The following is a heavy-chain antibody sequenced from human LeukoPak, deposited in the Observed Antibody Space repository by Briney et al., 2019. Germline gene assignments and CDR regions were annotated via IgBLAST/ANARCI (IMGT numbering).Heavy chain of an antibody. Sequence: PSETLSLTCAVYGGSFSGYYWSWIRQPPGEGLEWIGEINHSGSTNYNPSLKSRVTISVDTSKNQFSLKLSSVTAADTAVYYCARGSSDSSGYYRRRYNWFDPWGREPWSPSPQ. D-gene: IGHD3-22*01. J-gene: IGHJ5*02. V-gene: IGHV4-34*01. CDR2: INHSGST. CDR3: ARGSSDSSGYYRRRYNWFDP. CDR1: GGSFSGYY.